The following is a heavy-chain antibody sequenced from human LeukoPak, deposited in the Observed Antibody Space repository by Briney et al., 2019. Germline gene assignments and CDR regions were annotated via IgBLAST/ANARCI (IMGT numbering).Heavy chain of an antibody. D-gene: IGHD3-10*01. J-gene: IGHJ4*02. CDR1: GLVFSRSG. CDR2: LQYDGNEI. V-gene: IGHV3-30*02. Sequence: GGSLRLSCAASGLVFSRSGMHWVWQAPGKGLEWVAFLQYDGNEIYYAESVKGRFTISRDNSKNTLYLQMSSLRSDDTAVYYCVSEERAVKDSWGQGTLVSVSS. CDR3: VSEERAVKDS.